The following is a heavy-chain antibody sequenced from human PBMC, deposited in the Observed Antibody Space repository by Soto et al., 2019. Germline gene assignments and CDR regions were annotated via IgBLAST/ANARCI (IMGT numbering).Heavy chain of an antibody. CDR1: GFTFSSFS. J-gene: IGHJ4*02. CDR3: ARDWTYAFDY. Sequence: EVQMVESGGGLVQPGVSLRLSCAASGFTFSSFSMNWVRQAPGKGLEWIAYIRRSDGTISYADSVKGRFTVSRDDAKKSLYLQMNSLRAEDTAMYFCARDWTYAFDYWGQGTLVTVSS. CDR2: IRRSDGTI. D-gene: IGHD3-3*01. V-gene: IGHV3-48*04.